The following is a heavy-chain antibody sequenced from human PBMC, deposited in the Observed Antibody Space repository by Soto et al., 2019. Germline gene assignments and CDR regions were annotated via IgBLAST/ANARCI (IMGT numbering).Heavy chain of an antibody. D-gene: IGHD3-22*01. CDR1: GGTFSSYA. V-gene: IGHV1-69*12. CDR2: IIPIFGTA. CDR3: ASHYDSSGYHYRGLDY. Sequence: QVQLVQSGAAVKKPGSSVKVSCKASGGTFSSYAISWVRQAPGQGLEWMGGIIPIFGTADYAQKFQGRVTITADESTSXGNRERSSLRSEDTAVYYGASHYDSSGYHYRGLDYWGQGTLVTVSS. J-gene: IGHJ4*02.